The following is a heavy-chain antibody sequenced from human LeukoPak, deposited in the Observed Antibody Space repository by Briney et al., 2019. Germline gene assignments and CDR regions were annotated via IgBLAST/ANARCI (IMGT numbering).Heavy chain of an antibody. CDR2: ISSSSSYI. Sequence: GGSLRLSCAASGFTFSSYSMNWVRQAPGKGLEWVSSISSSSSYIYYADSVKGRFTISRDNSKNTLYLQMNSLRAEDTAVYYCANEGVAGSYYFDYWGQGTLVTVSS. CDR3: ANEGVAGSYYFDY. J-gene: IGHJ4*02. CDR1: GFTFSSYS. D-gene: IGHD6-19*01. V-gene: IGHV3-21*04.